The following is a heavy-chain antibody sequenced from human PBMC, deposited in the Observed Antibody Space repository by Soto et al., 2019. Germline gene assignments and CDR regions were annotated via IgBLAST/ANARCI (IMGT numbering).Heavy chain of an antibody. J-gene: IGHJ5*02. CDR1: GYTFTSYA. CDR3: ARDQYCSRTSCYANWFDP. V-gene: IGHV1-3*01. CDR2: INAGNGNT. Sequence: ASVKVSCKASGYTFTSYAMHWVRQAPGQRLEWIGWINAGNGNTKYSQKFQGRVTITRDTFASTAYMVLSSLRSEDTSVYYCARDQYCSRTSCYANWFDPWGQGTLVTVSS. D-gene: IGHD2-2*01.